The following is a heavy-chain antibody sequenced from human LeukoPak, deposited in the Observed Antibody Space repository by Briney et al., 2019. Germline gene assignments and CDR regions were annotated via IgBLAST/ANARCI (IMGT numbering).Heavy chain of an antibody. CDR2: IYYSGST. V-gene: IGHV4-39*07. CDR1: GGSISSSSYY. J-gene: IGHJ4*02. CDR3: ARDRAARRGMFPYYFDY. D-gene: IGHD6-6*01. Sequence: SETLSLTCTVSGGSISSSSYYWGWIRQPPGKGLEWIGSIYYSGSTYYNPSLKSRVTISVDTSKNQFSLKLSSVTAADTAVYYCARDRAARRGMFPYYFDYWGQGTLVTVSS.